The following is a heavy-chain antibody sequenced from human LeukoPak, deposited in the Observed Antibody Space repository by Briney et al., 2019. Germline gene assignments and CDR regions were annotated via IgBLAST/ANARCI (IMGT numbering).Heavy chain of an antibody. CDR2: IYYSGST. CDR3: ARERGYSGYDLRGWFDP. J-gene: IGHJ5*02. Sequence: SETLSLICTVSGGSISSYYWSWIRQPPGKGLEWIGYIYYSGSTNYNPPLKSRVTISVDTSKNQFSLKLSSVTAADTAVYYCARERGYSGYDLRGWFDPWGQGTLVTVSS. D-gene: IGHD5-12*01. V-gene: IGHV4-59*01. CDR1: GGSISSYY.